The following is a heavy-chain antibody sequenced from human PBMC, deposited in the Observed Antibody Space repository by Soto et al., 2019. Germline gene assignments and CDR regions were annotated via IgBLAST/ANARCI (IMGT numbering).Heavy chain of an antibody. D-gene: IGHD2-21*02. Sequence: ASVKVSCKTSGFTFTTYYFHWVRQAPGQGLEWMGIINPDGGVTTYAQRFQGRVTISRDTSTSTVYMELSSLRSEDTAVYYCARSVVVTALDSWGQGTLVTAPQ. V-gene: IGHV1-46*01. CDR1: GFTFTTYY. CDR3: ARSVVVTALDS. CDR2: INPDGGVT. J-gene: IGHJ4*02.